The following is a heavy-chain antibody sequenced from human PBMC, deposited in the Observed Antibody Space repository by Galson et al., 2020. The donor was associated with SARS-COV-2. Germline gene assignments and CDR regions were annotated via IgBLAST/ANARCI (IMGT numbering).Heavy chain of an antibody. CDR2: ISGSGGST. D-gene: IGHD3-9*01. CDR3: AKAPTQGRYFDWLLFYY. J-gene: IGHJ4*02. CDR1: GFTFSSYA. Sequence: GGSLRLSCAASGFTFSSYAMSWVRKAPGKGLEWVSAISGSGGSTYYADSVKGRFTISRDNSKNTLYLQMNSLRAEDTAVYYCAKAPTQGRYFDWLLFYYWGQGTLVTVSS. V-gene: IGHV3-23*01.